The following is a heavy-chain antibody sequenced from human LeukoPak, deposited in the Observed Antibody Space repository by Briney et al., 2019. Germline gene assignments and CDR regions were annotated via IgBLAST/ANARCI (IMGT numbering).Heavy chain of an antibody. CDR2: IYYSGST. CDR1: GGSISSYY. J-gene: IGHJ4*02. V-gene: IGHV4-59*01. CDR3: ARVRYRLAETYIDY. Sequence: SETLSLTCTVSGGSISSYYWSWIRQPPGKGLEWIGYIYYSGSTNYNPSLKSRVTISVETSKNQCSLKLRSVSAADTAVYYCARVRYRLAETYIDYWGQGTLVTVSS. D-gene: IGHD3-16*01.